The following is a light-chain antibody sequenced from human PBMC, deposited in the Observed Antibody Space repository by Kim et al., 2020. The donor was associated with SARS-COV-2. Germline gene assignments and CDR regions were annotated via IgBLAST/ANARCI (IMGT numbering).Light chain of an antibody. V-gene: IGLV3-1*01. CDR1: KLGDKY. J-gene: IGLJ2*01. CDR2: QDS. Sequence: VSPGQTASITCSGDKLGDKYACWYQQKPGQSPVLVIYQDSKRPSGIPERFSGTNSGNTATLTISGTQAMDEADYYCQAWDSSTVVFGGGTQLTVL. CDR3: QAWDSSTVV.